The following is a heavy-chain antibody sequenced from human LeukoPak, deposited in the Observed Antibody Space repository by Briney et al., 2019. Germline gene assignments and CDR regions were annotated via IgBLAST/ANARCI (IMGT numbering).Heavy chain of an antibody. CDR3: ARSGSNWSCDS. CDR1: GYAFPHYG. J-gene: IGHJ4*02. Sequence: ASVKVSCKASGYAFPHYGVQWVRQAPGQTLEWMGWINAGDGDDTKYSQKFQARLTMTTDTSATTVYMELNSLRSEDTAVYYCARSGSNWSCDSWGQGTLVTVSS. CDR2: INAGDGDDT. V-gene: IGHV1-3*01. D-gene: IGHD6-13*01.